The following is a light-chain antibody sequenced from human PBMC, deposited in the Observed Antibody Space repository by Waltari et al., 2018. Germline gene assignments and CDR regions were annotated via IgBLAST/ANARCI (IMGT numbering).Light chain of an antibody. CDR3: CAYAGSFTHVL. CDR2: DVS. Sequence: QSALTQPASVSGSPGQSITISCTGTSSDVGGYNYVSWYQQYPGKAPKLMVYDVSKRPAWVSNRFSGSESGNTASRTIAGLQAEDEADYYCCAYAGSFTHVLFGGGTKLTVL. J-gene: IGLJ2*01. CDR1: SSDVGGYNY. V-gene: IGLV2-23*02.